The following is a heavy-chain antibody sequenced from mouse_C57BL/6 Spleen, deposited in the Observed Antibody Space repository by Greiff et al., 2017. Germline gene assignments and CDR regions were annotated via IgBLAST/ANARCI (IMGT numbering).Heavy chain of an antibody. CDR3: ARQGSHDGSSTLGD. V-gene: IGHV5-12*01. D-gene: IGHD1-1*01. Sequence: EVQLVESGGGLVQPGGSLKLSCAASGFTFSDYYMYWVRQTPEKRLEWVAYISNGGGSTYYPDTVKGRFTISRDNAKNTLYLQMSRLKSEDTAMYYCARQGSHDGSSTLGDWGQGTTLTVSS. CDR1: GFTFSDYY. CDR2: ISNGGGST. J-gene: IGHJ2*01.